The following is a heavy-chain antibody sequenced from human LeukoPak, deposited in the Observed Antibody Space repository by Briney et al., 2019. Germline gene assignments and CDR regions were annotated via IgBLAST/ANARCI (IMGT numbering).Heavy chain of an antibody. V-gene: IGHV3-23*01. CDR2: FSRSGPDT. CDR1: GFTFGSSA. D-gene: IGHD6-13*01. J-gene: IGHJ4*02. Sequence: GGSLRLSCAAPGFTFGSSAMSWVRQAPGKGPEWVSTFSRSGPDTYYADSVKGRFTIFRDNSKNTLYLQMNSLRAEDTAVYYCAKGSLGSWYYFDYWGQGTLVTVSS. CDR3: AKGSLGSWYYFDY.